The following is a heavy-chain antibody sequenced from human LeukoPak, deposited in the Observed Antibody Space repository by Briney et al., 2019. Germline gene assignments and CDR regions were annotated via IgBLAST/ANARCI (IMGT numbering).Heavy chain of an antibody. V-gene: IGHV3-66*01. D-gene: IGHD2-2*01. Sequence: GGSLRLSCAASGFTVSSNYMTWVRQAPGKGLEWVSVIYSGGSTYYADSVKGRFTISRDNSKNTLYLQMNSLRAEDTAVYYCVKGYCSSISCYGDYWGQGTLVTFSS. CDR3: VKGYCSSISCYGDY. CDR1: GFTVSSNY. CDR2: IYSGGST. J-gene: IGHJ4*02.